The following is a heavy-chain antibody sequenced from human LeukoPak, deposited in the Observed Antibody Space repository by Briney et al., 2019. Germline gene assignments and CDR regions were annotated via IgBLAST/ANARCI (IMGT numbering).Heavy chain of an antibody. CDR3: ARGSSSGWPYYYYYGMDV. V-gene: IGHV1-8*01. CDR2: MNPNSGNT. D-gene: IGHD6-19*01. CDR1: GYTFISYD. Sequence: ASVKISCKASGYTFISYDINWVRQATGQGLEWMGWMNPNSGNTGYAQKFQGRVTMTRNTSISTAYMELSSLRSEDTAVYYCARGSSSGWPYYYYYGMDVWGQGTTVTVSS. J-gene: IGHJ6*02.